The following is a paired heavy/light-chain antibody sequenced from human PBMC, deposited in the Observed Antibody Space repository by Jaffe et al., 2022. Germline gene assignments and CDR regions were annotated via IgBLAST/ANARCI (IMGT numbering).Light chain of an antibody. CDR1: SSNIGINY. J-gene: IGLJ2*01. V-gene: IGLV1-51*01. CDR3: GTWDSDLSAVV. CDR2: DND. Sequence: QSVLTQPPSVSAAPGQKVTISCSGSSSNIGINYVSWYLQLPGTAPKLLIYDNDKRPSGIPDRFSVSKSATSATLGITGLQAGDEADYFCGTWDSDLSAVVFGGGTKLTVL.
Heavy chain of an antibody. V-gene: IGHV1-46*03. CDR1: GYTFTSYF. CDR2: INPSGVST. J-gene: IGHJ6*03. Sequence: QVQLVQSGAEVKKPGASLKVSCQASGYTFTSYFIHWVRQAPGQGLEWMGIINPSGVSTDFAQKFQGRITMTRDTSTNTVYMELNSLRSEDTAVYYCARGDYTNRNYYFYYMDVWGKGTTVTVSS. D-gene: IGHD4-4*01. CDR3: ARGDYTNRNYYFYYMDV.